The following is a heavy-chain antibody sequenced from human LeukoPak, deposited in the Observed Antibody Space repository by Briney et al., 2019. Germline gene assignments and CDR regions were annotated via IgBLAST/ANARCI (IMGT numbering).Heavy chain of an antibody. Sequence: ASVKVSCKASGGTFISYAISWVGQAPGQGLEWMGGIIPIFGTANYAQKFQGRVTITTDESTSTAYMELSSLRSEDTAVYYCARRHYDSSGYSDYFDYWGQGTLVTVSS. V-gene: IGHV1-69*05. CDR1: GGTFISYA. CDR2: IIPIFGTA. D-gene: IGHD3-22*01. J-gene: IGHJ4*02. CDR3: ARRHYDSSGYSDYFDY.